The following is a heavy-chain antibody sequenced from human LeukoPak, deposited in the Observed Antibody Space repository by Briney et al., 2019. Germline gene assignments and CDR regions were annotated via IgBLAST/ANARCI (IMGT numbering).Heavy chain of an antibody. Sequence: SETLSLTCTVSGGSISSYYRSWIRQPAGKGLEWIGRIYTSGSTNYNPSLKRRLTMSVNTSTNQSPLKLITVPAADTTVFYCAGEDYGSGSYPTYWGQGTLVTVSS. CDR3: AGEDYGSGSYPTY. D-gene: IGHD3-10*01. V-gene: IGHV4-4*07. CDR1: GGSISSYY. CDR2: IYTSGST. J-gene: IGHJ4*02.